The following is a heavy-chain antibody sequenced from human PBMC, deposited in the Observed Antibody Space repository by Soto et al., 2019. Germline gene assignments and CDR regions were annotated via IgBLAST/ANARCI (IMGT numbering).Heavy chain of an antibody. Sequence: LSLTCTVSGGSISSSSYYWGWIRQPPGKGLEWIGSIYYSGSTYYNPSLKSRVTISVDTSKNQFSLKLSSVTAADTAVYYCARSRYSSSWSGYYYYGMDVWGQGTTVTVSS. V-gene: IGHV4-39*01. D-gene: IGHD6-13*01. J-gene: IGHJ6*02. CDR2: IYYSGST. CDR3: ARSRYSSSWSGYYYYGMDV. CDR1: GGSISSSSYY.